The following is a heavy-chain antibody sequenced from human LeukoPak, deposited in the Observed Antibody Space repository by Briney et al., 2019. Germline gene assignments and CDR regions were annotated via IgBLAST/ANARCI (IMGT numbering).Heavy chain of an antibody. CDR1: GGTFSSYT. CDR3: ASYSSSSGCLDY. D-gene: IGHD6-6*01. CDR2: IIPILGIA. V-gene: IGHV1-69*02. J-gene: IGHJ4*02. Sequence: SVKVSCKASGGTFSSYTISWVRQAPGQGLEWMGRIIPILGIANYAQKFQGRVTITADKSTSTAYMELSSLRSEDTAVYYYASYSSSSGCLDYWGQGTLVTVSS.